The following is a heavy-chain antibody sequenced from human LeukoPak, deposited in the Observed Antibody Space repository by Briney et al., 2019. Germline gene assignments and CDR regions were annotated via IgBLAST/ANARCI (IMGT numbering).Heavy chain of an antibody. D-gene: IGHD2-21*02. CDR1: GGSINNYY. Sequence: SETLSLTCTVSGGSINNYYWSWIRQPPGKGLEYIGYTHYSGSTNSNPSLKSRVTMSVDTSKNQFSLKLKSVTAADTAVYYCARNYCGYDCFASDFWGQGTMVTVSS. J-gene: IGHJ3*01. CDR3: ARNYCGYDCFASDF. CDR2: THYSGST. V-gene: IGHV4-59*01.